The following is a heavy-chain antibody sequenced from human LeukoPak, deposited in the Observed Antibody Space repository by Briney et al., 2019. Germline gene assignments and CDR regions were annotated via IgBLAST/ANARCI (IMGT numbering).Heavy chain of an antibody. CDR1: GFTFSDYY. Sequence: PGGALRLSCAVSGFTFSDYYMRWIRQAPGRGLEWGSYISSSGSTIYYADSVKGRFTISRDNAKNSLYLQMNSLRAEDTAVYYCARYYDSSGYSDYFDYWGQGTLVTVSS. D-gene: IGHD3-22*01. CDR3: ARYYDSSGYSDYFDY. V-gene: IGHV3-11*04. J-gene: IGHJ4*02. CDR2: ISSSGSTI.